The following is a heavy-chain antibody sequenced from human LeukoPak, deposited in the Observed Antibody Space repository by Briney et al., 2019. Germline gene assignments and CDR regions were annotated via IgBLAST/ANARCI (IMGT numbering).Heavy chain of an antibody. J-gene: IGHJ3*02. CDR1: GGSMSSYY. CDR3: ARQGHGGRSFDI. CDR2: IYSSGTT. Sequence: SETLSLTCTVSGGSMSSYYWTWIRQPPGKGLEWIGYIYSSGTTNYNPSLKSRVTISVDTSKNQFSLQLSSVTAADTAVFYCARQGHGGRSFDIWGPGTMVTVSS. D-gene: IGHD3-16*02. V-gene: IGHV4-59*08.